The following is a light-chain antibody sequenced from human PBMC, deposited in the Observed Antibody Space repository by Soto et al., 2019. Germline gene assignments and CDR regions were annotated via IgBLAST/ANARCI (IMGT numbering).Light chain of an antibody. Sequence: DIVLTQSPATLSLSPGDRATLSCRASQSVGTSLAWYKQQPGQAPRLLIHDAAYRASGIPERFRGSGSGNAFSLSLSSLEPDDFAVYYCQHRSSWPRSFGRGTKVEV. CDR3: QHRSSWPRS. V-gene: IGKV3-11*01. CDR2: DAA. CDR1: QSVGTS. J-gene: IGKJ1*01.